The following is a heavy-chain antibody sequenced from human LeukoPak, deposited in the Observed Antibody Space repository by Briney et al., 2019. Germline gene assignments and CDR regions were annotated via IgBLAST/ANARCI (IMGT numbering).Heavy chain of an antibody. J-gene: IGHJ4*02. Sequence: QPGGSLRLSCAASGFTFSSYGMHWVRQAPGKGLEWVAVISYDGSNKYYADSVKGRFTVSRDNSKNTLYLQMNSLRAEDTAVYYCAKEGDGFDYWGQGTLVTVSS. D-gene: IGHD3-16*01. CDR3: AKEGDGFDY. CDR1: GFTFSSYG. CDR2: ISYDGSNK. V-gene: IGHV3-30*18.